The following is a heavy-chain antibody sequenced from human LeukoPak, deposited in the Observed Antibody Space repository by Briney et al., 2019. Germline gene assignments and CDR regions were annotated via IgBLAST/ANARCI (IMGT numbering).Heavy chain of an antibody. D-gene: IGHD2-2*01. V-gene: IGHV3-21*01. Sequence: GGSLRLSCAASVFTFSSYSMNWVRQAPGKGLEWVSSISSSSSYIYYAGSVKGRFTISRDNAKNSLYLQMNSLRAEDTAVYYCARDSPGYCSSTSCYLMRWFDPWGQGTLVTVSS. CDR2: ISSSSSYI. CDR3: ARDSPGYCSSTSCYLMRWFDP. J-gene: IGHJ5*02. CDR1: VFTFSSYS.